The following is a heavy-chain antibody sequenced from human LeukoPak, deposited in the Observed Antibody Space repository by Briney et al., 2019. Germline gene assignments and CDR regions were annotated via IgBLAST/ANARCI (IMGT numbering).Heavy chain of an antibody. CDR3: ARADIGYSSVPDY. CDR1: GGSINNYY. J-gene: IGHJ4*02. V-gene: IGHV4-59*01. D-gene: IGHD5-18*01. Sequence: SETLSLTCTVSGGSINNYYWTWIRQPPGKGLEWIGYIYYSGSTNYNPSLKSRVTISVDTSKNQFSLNLRSVTAADTAVYDCARADIGYSSVPDYWGQGTLVTVSS. CDR2: IYYSGST.